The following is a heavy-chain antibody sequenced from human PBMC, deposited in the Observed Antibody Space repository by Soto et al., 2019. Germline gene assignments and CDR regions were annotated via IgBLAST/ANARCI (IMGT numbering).Heavy chain of an antibody. D-gene: IGHD6-19*01. J-gene: IGHJ6*02. CDR1: GYTFTTFG. CDR3: ARLGSGWSDSYYYAMDV. Sequence: ASVKVSCKASGYTFTTFGISWVRQAPGQGLEWMGWISAYNGHTNYAQKFQGRVTMTTDTSTSTAYMELRSLRSDDTAVYYCARLGSGWSDSYYYAMDVWGQGTTVTVSS. V-gene: IGHV1-18*01. CDR2: ISAYNGHT.